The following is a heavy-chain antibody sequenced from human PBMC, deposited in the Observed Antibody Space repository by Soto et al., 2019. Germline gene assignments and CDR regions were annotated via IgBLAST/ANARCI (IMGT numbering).Heavy chain of an antibody. CDR3: VRDAGHSSTWYRNYFDY. CDR2: IDSGGTST. J-gene: IGHJ4*02. Sequence: PGGSLRLSCAASGFTFDNYWMHWVRRAPGKGLVWVSRIDSGGTSTKYADSVKGRFLISRDNSKNTLSLQMNSLRAEDTAVYYCVRDAGHSSTWYRNYFDYWGQGHMVTVSS. D-gene: IGHD6-13*01. CDR1: GFTFDNYW. V-gene: IGHV3-74*01.